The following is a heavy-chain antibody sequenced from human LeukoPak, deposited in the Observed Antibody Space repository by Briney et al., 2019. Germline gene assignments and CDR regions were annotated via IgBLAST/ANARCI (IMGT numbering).Heavy chain of an antibody. J-gene: IGHJ4*02. V-gene: IGHV1-18*01. D-gene: IGHD5-24*01. CDR3: ARGGSRVTTINILDY. CDR1: GYTFTSYG. Sequence: ASVKVSCKVSGYTFTSYGINWVRQAPGQGLEWMGWIRTYNGNINYAQKLQGRVTMTTDTSTSTAYMELRSLRSDDTAVYYCARGGSRVTTINILDYWGQGTLVTVSS. CDR2: IRTYNGNI.